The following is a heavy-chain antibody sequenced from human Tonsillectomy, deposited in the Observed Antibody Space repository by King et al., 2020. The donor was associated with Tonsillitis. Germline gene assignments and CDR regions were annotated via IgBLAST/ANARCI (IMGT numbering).Heavy chain of an antibody. D-gene: IGHD1-26*01. J-gene: IGHJ4*02. V-gene: IGHV3-33*08. CDR3: ARGWSPNY. Sequence: VQLVESGGGVVQPGRSLRLSCAASGFTFSSYGMHWVRQDPGKVLEWVAGIRYDGSNKYYADSGKGRFTISRDNSKNTLFLQMNSLRAEDTAVYYCARGWSPNYWGQGTLVTVSS. CDR2: IRYDGSNK. CDR1: GFTFSSYG.